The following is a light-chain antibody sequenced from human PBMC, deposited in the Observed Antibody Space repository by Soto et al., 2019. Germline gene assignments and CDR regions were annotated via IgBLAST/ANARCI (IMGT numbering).Light chain of an antibody. V-gene: IGKV1-5*01. CDR3: QQYNSYSLFT. CDR2: HAS. CDR1: QSFSSW. Sequence: DIQMTQSPSNLSASVGDRVTITCRASQSFSSWLAWYQQKPGKAPKLLIYHASSLESGVPSRFSGSGSGTEFAIIISSLQPDDFATYYCQQYNSYSLFTFGPGTKVDIK. J-gene: IGKJ3*01.